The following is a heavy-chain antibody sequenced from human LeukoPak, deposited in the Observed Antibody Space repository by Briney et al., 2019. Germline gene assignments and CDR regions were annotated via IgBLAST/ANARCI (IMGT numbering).Heavy chain of an antibody. CDR1: GFTFSNYA. V-gene: IGHV3-23*01. CDR3: ARDGQWELPPAGWFDP. CDR2: ISASGGST. D-gene: IGHD1-26*01. Sequence: PGGSLRLSCVVSGFTFSNYALSWVRQAPGKGLEWVSTISASGGSTYYADSVKGRFTISRDNAKNSLYLQMNSLRAEDTAVYYCARDGQWELPPAGWFDPWGQGTLVTVSS. J-gene: IGHJ5*02.